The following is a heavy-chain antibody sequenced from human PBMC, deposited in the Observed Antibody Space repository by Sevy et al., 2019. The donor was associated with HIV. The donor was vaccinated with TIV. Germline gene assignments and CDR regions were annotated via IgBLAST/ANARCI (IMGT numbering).Heavy chain of an antibody. CDR3: AKGSHNTGWFPDY. V-gene: IGHV3-23*01. D-gene: IGHD6-19*01. J-gene: IGHJ4*02. CDR2: ISGTGSIT. Sequence: LSLTCAASGFTFSSYAMSWVRQAPGKGLEWVSPISGTGSITYYADSVRGRFTISRDNSNNILYLQMNSLRAEDTAVYFCAKGSHNTGWFPDYWGQRTLVTVSS. CDR1: GFTFSSYA.